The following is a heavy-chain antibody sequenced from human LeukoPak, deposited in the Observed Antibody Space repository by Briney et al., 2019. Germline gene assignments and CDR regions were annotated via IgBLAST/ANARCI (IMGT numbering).Heavy chain of an antibody. CDR2: IKSKTDGGTT. CDR1: GFTFSNAW. Sequence: GGSLRLSCAASGFTFSNAWMSWVRQAPGKELEWVGRIKSKTDGGTTDYAAAVKGRFTISRDDSENTLSLQMSSLKTDDTAVYYCTRDREVAGPDSWGQGTLVTVSS. V-gene: IGHV3-15*01. D-gene: IGHD6-19*01. J-gene: IGHJ4*02. CDR3: TRDREVAGPDS.